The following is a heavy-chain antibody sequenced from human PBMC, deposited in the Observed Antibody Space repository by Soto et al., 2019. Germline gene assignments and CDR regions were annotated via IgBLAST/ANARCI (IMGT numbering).Heavy chain of an antibody. V-gene: IGHV3-23*01. Sequence: PGGSLRLSCAASGFTFRDFAMSWVRQAPGRGLEWVSTISGLVNSVFYADSVRGRFTVSRDNAKNSVYLQMDSLRVEDTAVYYCAREGALKPFSSWGQGALVTVSS. CDR3: AREGALKPFSS. CDR2: ISGLVNSV. J-gene: IGHJ5*02. CDR1: GFTFRDFA.